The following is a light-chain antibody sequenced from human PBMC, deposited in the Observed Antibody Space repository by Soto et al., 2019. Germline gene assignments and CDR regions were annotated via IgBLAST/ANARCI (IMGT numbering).Light chain of an antibody. V-gene: IGKV3-15*01. Sequence: EILMTQSPATLPVSPGERATLSCGASQSVSSNLAWYQQKPGKAPRFLIYGASTRATGIPARLSGSGSGTEFTITISSMKYEDFEVYYCQQYDNSTLTFGGGTKVDIK. CDR2: GAS. CDR3: QQYDNSTLT. J-gene: IGKJ4*01. CDR1: QSVSSN.